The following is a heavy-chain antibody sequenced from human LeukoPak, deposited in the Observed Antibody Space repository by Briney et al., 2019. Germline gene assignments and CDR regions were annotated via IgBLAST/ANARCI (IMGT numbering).Heavy chain of an antibody. D-gene: IGHD2-2*01. CDR2: INWNGGST. V-gene: IGHV3-20*04. CDR1: GFTFSRNS. Sequence: GGTLRLSCAASGFTFSRNSMNWVRQAPGKGLEWVSGINWNGGSTGYADSVKGRFTISRDNAKNSLYLQMNSLRAEDTALYYCARDRGYYAANRGYYFDYWGQGTLVTVSS. J-gene: IGHJ4*02. CDR3: ARDRGYYAANRGYYFDY.